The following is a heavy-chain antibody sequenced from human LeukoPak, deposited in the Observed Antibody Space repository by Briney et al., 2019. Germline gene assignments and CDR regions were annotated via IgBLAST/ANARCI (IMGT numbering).Heavy chain of an antibody. Sequence: PGGSLRLSCAASGFTFSSYAMGWVRQGPGEGMEWVSVISGSGGSTYYADSVKGRFTISRDNSKNTLYMQMNSLRAEDTAVYYCAKDRVGSTHFDYGGQGTLVTVSS. CDR2: ISGSGGST. V-gene: IGHV3-23*01. CDR1: GFTFSSYA. CDR3: AKDRVGSTHFDY. D-gene: IGHD1-26*01. J-gene: IGHJ4*02.